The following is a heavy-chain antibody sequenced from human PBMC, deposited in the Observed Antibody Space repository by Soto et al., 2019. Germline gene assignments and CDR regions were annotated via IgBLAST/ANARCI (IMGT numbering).Heavy chain of an antibody. CDR3: ARLPGYSTGWTPFDF. CDR1: GFTFSNYW. J-gene: IGHJ4*02. D-gene: IGHD6-19*01. CDR2: INSDGSTT. Sequence: GGSLRLSCAASGFTFSNYWMHWVRQAPGKGLVWVSRINSDGSTTSHADSVKGRFTISRDNAKNTRYLQMNSLRAEDTALYYCARLPGYSTGWTPFDFWGQGTQVTVSS. V-gene: IGHV3-74*01.